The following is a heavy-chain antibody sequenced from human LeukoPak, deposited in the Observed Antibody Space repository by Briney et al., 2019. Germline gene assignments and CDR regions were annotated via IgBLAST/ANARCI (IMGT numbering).Heavy chain of an antibody. Sequence: GESLKISCKGSGYSFTTYWIGWVRQMPGKGLEWMGIIYPGDSDTRYSPSFQGQVTISADKSISTAYLQWNSLKASDTAVYYCARGPGSGYFPSYFDFWGQGTLVTVSS. CDR1: GYSFTTYW. CDR3: ARGPGSGYFPSYFDF. CDR2: IYPGDSDT. V-gene: IGHV5-51*01. D-gene: IGHD3-3*01. J-gene: IGHJ4*02.